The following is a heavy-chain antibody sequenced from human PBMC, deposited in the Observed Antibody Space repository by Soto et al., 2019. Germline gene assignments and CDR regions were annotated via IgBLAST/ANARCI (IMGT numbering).Heavy chain of an antibody. D-gene: IGHD2-2*01. J-gene: IGHJ6*03. Sequence: QVQLVQSRAEVEKPGASVKVSCKASGYTFTNYAVHWVRQAPGQRLEWMGWINAGNGNTRYSQKFQGRVTITRDTSARTAYMELSSLRSEDTAVYYCARGHLAVVPVASWYFYMDVWGKGTTVTVSS. V-gene: IGHV1-3*01. CDR1: GYTFTNYA. CDR3: ARGHLAVVPVASWYFYMDV. CDR2: INAGNGNT.